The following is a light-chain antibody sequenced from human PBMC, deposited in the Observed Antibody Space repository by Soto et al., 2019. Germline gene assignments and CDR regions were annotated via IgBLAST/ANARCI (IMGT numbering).Light chain of an antibody. CDR1: QSLSSTF. CDR2: GAS. J-gene: IGKJ5*01. Sequence: EIVFTQSPSTLSLSPGERATLSCRASQSLSSTFLAWYQQKPGQAPRLLIYGASSRATGIPDRFSGSGSGTDFTLTISRLEPEDFAVYYCQQYGTSPFGQGTRLEIK. CDR3: QQYGTSP. V-gene: IGKV3-20*01.